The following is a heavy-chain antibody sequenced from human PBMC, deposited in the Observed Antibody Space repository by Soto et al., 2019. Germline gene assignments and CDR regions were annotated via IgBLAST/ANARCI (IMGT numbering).Heavy chain of an antibody. CDR1: GGTFSSYA. V-gene: IGHV1-69*01. CDR3: ARHYDILTGYYYFDY. J-gene: IGHJ4*02. D-gene: IGHD3-9*01. CDR2: IIPIFGTA. Sequence: QVQLVQSGAEVKKPGSSVKVSCKASGGTFSSYAISWVRQAPGQGLEWMGGIIPIFGTANYAQKFQGRVTITADESTSTAYRELSSLRSEDTAVYYCARHYDILTGYYYFDYWGQGTLVTVSS.